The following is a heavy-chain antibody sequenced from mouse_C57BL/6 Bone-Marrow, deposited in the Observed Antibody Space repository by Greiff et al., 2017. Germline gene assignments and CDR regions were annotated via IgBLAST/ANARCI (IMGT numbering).Heavy chain of an antibody. CDR1: GFTFSSYG. CDR2: ISSGGSYT. Sequence: EVQGVESGGDLVKPGGSLKLSCAASGFTFSSYGMSWVRQTPDKRLEWVATISSGGSYTYYPDSVKGRFTISRDNAKNTLNLQMSSLKSEDTAMYYCARHYINHYAMDYWGQGTSVTVSS. J-gene: IGHJ4*01. D-gene: IGHD2-5*01. CDR3: ARHYINHYAMDY. V-gene: IGHV5-6*01.